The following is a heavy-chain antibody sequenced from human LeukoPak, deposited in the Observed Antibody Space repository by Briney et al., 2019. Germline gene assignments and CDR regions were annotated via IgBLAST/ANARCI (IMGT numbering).Heavy chain of an antibody. CDR3: AGGLAVAGRSSLDF. J-gene: IGHJ4*02. D-gene: IGHD6-19*01. Sequence: PSETLSLTCSVSGGSMSSYYWSWIRQPPGKGLEWVGYIYYSGSTHYNRSLKSRVTITVDTSKNQFSLKLSSVTAADTAVYFCAGGLAVAGRSSLDFWGQGTLVTVSS. CDR1: GGSMSSYY. CDR2: IYYSGST. V-gene: IGHV4-59*01.